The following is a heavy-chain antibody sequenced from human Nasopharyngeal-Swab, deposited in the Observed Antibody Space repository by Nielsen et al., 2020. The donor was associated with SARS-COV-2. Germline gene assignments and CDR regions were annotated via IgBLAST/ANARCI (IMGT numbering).Heavy chain of an antibody. CDR2: IVPALGLP. D-gene: IGHD3-10*01. CDR1: GGSFTNSA. J-gene: IGHJ4*02. CDR3: AREGEYGSYDAPDY. Sequence: SVKVSCKASGGSFTNSAINWVRQAPGQGLEWMGGIVPALGLPNYAQNFRGRVTISADRSTTTSYLELSSLGSEDTAIYYCAREGEYGSYDAPDYWGQGTLVTVSS. V-gene: IGHV1-69*10.